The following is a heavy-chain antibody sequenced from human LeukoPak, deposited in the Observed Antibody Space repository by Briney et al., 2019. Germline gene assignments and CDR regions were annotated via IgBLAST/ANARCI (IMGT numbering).Heavy chain of an antibody. Sequence: ASVKVSCKASGYTFTTYGFTWVRQAPGQGLEWMGWINPNSGGTNYAQKFQGRVTMTRDTSISTAYMELSRLRSDDTAVYYCARGRPDIVVVPAAALDYWGQGTLVTVSS. V-gene: IGHV1-2*02. J-gene: IGHJ4*02. D-gene: IGHD2-2*01. CDR3: ARGRPDIVVVPAAALDY. CDR2: INPNSGGT. CDR1: GYTFTTYG.